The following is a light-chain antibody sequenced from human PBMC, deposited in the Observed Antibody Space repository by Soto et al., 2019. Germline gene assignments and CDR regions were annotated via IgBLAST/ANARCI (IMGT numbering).Light chain of an antibody. V-gene: IGLV2-23*01. CDR2: EGS. CDR1: NSDVGTYEL. J-gene: IGLJ2*01. Sequence: QSALTQPASVSGSPGQSITISCTGTNSDVGTYELVSWYQQHPGRAPKLMIYEGSKRPSGVSNRFSGSKSGDTASLTISGLQAEDEANYYCQTWGIGTHVVFGGGTKLTVL. CDR3: QTWGIGTHVV.